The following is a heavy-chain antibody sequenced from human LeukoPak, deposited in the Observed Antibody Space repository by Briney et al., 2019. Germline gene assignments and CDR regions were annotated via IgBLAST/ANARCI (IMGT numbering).Heavy chain of an antibody. CDR3: ARDRLRDYDFWSGYPNFDY. CDR2: ISDSSSHI. Sequence: PGGSLRLSCKASGFTFSAYGMNWVRQAPGKGLEWGSYISDSSSHIYYAGSVKGRFTISRDNAKNSLYLQMNSLRAEDTAVYYCARDRLRDYDFWSGYPNFDYWGQGTLVTVSS. D-gene: IGHD3-3*01. CDR1: GFTFSAYG. J-gene: IGHJ4*02. V-gene: IGHV3-21*05.